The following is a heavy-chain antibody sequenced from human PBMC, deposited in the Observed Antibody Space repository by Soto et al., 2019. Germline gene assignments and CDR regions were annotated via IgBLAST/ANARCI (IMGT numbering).Heavy chain of an antibody. V-gene: IGHV3-21*01. J-gene: IGHJ5*02. CDR2: ISSSSSYI. D-gene: IGHD2-2*01. CDR3: ARGGTVVVPAAPSDP. CDR1: GFTFSSYS. Sequence: GGSLRLSCAASGFTFSSYSMNWVRQAPGKGLEWVSSISSSSSYIYYADSVKGRFTISRDNAKNSLYLQMNSLRAEDTAVYYCARGGTVVVPAAPSDPWGQGTLVTVSS.